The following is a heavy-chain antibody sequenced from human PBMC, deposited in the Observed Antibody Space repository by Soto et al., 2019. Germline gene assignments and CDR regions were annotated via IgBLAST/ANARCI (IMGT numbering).Heavy chain of an antibody. J-gene: IGHJ4*02. CDR2: FDPEDGET. Sequence: ASVKVSCKVSGYTLTELSMHWVRQAPGKGLEWMGGFDPEDGETIYAQKFQGRVTMTEDTSTDTAYMELSSLRSEDTAVYYCATQRAYRSSIDYSGQGPLVTVST. CDR3: ATQRAYRSSIDY. D-gene: IGHD6-13*01. V-gene: IGHV1-24*01. CDR1: GYTLTELS.